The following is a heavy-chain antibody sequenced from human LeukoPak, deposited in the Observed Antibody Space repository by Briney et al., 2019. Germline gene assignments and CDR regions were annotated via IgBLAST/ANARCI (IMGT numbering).Heavy chain of an antibody. V-gene: IGHV1-2*02. Sequence: ASVTVSFTASGYTFTVYNMHWVRQAPGQGLEWMGWINPNSGGTNYAQKFQGRVTITRDTSISTAYMELSRLRSDDTAVYYCARFSGVADFDYWGQGTLVTVSS. D-gene: IGHD1-14*01. CDR3: ARFSGVADFDY. J-gene: IGHJ4*02. CDR1: GYTFTVYN. CDR2: INPNSGGT.